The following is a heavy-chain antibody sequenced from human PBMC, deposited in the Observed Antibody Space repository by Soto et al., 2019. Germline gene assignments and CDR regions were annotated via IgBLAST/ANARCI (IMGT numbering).Heavy chain of an antibody. Sequence: ASVKVSCKASGYTFTGYYMYWVRQAPGQGLEWMGWINPNSGGTNYAQKFQGWVTMTRDTSISTAYMELSRLRSDDTAVYYCARDSSSSVYYYYMDVWGKGTTVTVSS. V-gene: IGHV1-2*04. CDR2: INPNSGGT. CDR3: ARDSSSSVYYYYMDV. CDR1: GYTFTGYY. J-gene: IGHJ6*03. D-gene: IGHD6-6*01.